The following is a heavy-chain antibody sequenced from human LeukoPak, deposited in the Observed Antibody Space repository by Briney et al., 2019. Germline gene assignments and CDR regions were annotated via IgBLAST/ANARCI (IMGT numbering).Heavy chain of an antibody. CDR1: GYTFTGYY. V-gene: IGHV1-2*02. Sequence: ASVSVSCKASGYTFTGYYMHWVRQAPGQGLEWMGWINPNSGGTNYAQKFQGRVTMTRDTSISTAYMELSRLRSGDTAVYYCARERYSSSWSPSSFDYWGQGTLVTVSS. D-gene: IGHD6-13*01. J-gene: IGHJ4*02. CDR2: INPNSGGT. CDR3: ARERYSSSWSPSSFDY.